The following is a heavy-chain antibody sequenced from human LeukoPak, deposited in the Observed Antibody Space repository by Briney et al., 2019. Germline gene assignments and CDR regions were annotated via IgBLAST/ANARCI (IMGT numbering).Heavy chain of an antibody. J-gene: IGHJ5*02. Sequence: ASVKVSCKASGYTFTGYYMHWVRQAPGQGLESMGWINPNSGGTNYAQKFQGRVTMTRDTSISTAYMELSRLRSDDTAVYYCARSVAESSWFDPWGQGTLVTVSS. CDR3: ARSVAESSWFDP. D-gene: IGHD6-19*01. CDR2: INPNSGGT. CDR1: GYTFTGYY. V-gene: IGHV1-2*02.